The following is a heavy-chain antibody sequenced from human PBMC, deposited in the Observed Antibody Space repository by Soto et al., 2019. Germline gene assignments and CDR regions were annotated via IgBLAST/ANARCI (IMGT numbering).Heavy chain of an antibody. J-gene: IGHJ4*02. CDR3: ARVGGGDYDHPPIDY. CDR1: GFTFSSYS. V-gene: IGHV3-21*01. D-gene: IGHD4-17*01. CDR2: ISSSSSYI. Sequence: PGGSLRLSCAASGFTFSSYSMNWVRQAPGKGLEWVSSISSSSSYIYYADSVKGRFTISRDNAKNSLYLQMNSLRAEDTAVYYCARVGGGDYDHPPIDYWGQGTLVTVSS.